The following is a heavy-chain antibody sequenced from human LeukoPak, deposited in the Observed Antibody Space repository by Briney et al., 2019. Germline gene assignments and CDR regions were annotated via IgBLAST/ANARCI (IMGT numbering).Heavy chain of an antibody. Sequence: PSETLSLTCAVYGGSFSGHYWTWIRQPPGMGLEWIGEINHSGSTTYNPSLNTRVTISVDTSKNQISLKLSSVTAADTAVYYCARLRYGSGSLDSWGQGTLVTVSS. CDR3: ARLRYGSGSLDS. V-gene: IGHV4-34*01. CDR1: GGSFSGHY. J-gene: IGHJ4*02. CDR2: INHSGST. D-gene: IGHD3-10*01.